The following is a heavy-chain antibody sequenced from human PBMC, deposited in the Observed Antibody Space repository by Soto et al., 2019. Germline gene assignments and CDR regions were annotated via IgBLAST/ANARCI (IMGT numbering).Heavy chain of an antibody. V-gene: IGHV3-23*01. D-gene: IGHD3-22*01. CDR2: ISGSGGST. CDR3: AKAYYYDRSGYRYNWFDP. J-gene: IGHJ5*02. Sequence: GGSLRLSCAASGFTFSSYAMSWVRQAPGRGLEWVSAISGSGGSTYYADSVKGRFTISRDNSKNTLYLQMNSLRAEDTAVYYCAKAYYYDRSGYRYNWFDPWGQGTLVTVSS. CDR1: GFTFSSYA.